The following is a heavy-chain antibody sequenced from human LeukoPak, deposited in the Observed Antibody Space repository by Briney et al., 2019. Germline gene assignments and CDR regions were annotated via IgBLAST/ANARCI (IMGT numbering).Heavy chain of an antibody. D-gene: IGHD3-10*01. J-gene: IGHJ4*02. Sequence: GESLKISCKGSGYSFTSYWITWVRQMPGKGLEWMGRIDPSDSYTNYSPSFQGHVTISADKSINTAYLQWSSLKASDTAMYYCARQRFYYGSGSQAEYWGQGTLVTVSS. CDR1: GYSFTSYW. CDR2: IDPSDSYT. CDR3: ARQRFYYGSGSQAEY. V-gene: IGHV5-10-1*01.